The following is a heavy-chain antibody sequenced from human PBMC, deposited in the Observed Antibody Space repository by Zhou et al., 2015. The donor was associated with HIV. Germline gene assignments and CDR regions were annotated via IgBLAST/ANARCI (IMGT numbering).Heavy chain of an antibody. CDR3: ARERGGATRPGWRYFDL. V-gene: IGHV1-2*02. CDR2: VNPNTGGT. D-gene: IGHD1-26*01. Sequence: QVQLVQSGAEVKKPGASLKVSCKTSRYTFTAYSIHWVRQAPGQGLEWMGWVNPNTGGTNYAQKFQGRVTMTSDTSISTAYMDLSSLRSDDTAVYYCARERGGATRPGWRYFDLWGRGTLLSVSS. J-gene: IGHJ2*01. CDR1: RYTFTAYS.